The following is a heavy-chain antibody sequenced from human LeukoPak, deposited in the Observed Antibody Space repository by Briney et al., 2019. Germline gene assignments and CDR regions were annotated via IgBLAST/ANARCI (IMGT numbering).Heavy chain of an antibody. Sequence: PGGSLRLSCAASGFTFSSYAMSWVRQAPGKGLEWVSAISGSGGSTYYADSVKGRFTISRDNSKNTLYLQMNSLRAEDTAVYHCAKDAFIAARRLGWYYFDYWGQGTLVTVSS. V-gene: IGHV3-23*01. CDR2: ISGSGGST. D-gene: IGHD6-6*01. CDR1: GFTFSSYA. CDR3: AKDAFIAARRLGWYYFDY. J-gene: IGHJ4*02.